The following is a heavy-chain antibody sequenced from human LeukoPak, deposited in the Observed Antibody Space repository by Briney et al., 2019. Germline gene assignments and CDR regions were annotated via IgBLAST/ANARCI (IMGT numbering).Heavy chain of an antibody. CDR2: IWYDGSNK. J-gene: IGHJ4*02. Sequence: GGSLRPSCAASGFTFSSYGMHWVRQAPGKGLEWVTVIWYDGSNKYYADSVKGRFTISRDNSKNTLYLQMNSLRAEDTAVYYCVRSSMAAAGPFDCWGQGILVTVSS. V-gene: IGHV3-33*01. CDR3: VRSSMAAAGPFDC. D-gene: IGHD6-13*01. CDR1: GFTFSSYG.